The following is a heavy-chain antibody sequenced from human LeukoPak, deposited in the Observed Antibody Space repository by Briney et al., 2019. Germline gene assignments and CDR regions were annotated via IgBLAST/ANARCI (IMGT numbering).Heavy chain of an antibody. J-gene: IGHJ4*02. Sequence: SETLSLTCTVSGGSISSYYWSWIRQPPGKGLEWIGEINHSGSTNYNPSLKSRVTISVDTSKNQFSLKLSSVTAADTAVYYCARESGYSYGYNYWGQGTLVTVSS. D-gene: IGHD5-18*01. CDR3: ARESGYSYGYNY. CDR1: GGSISSYY. V-gene: IGHV4-34*01. CDR2: INHSGST.